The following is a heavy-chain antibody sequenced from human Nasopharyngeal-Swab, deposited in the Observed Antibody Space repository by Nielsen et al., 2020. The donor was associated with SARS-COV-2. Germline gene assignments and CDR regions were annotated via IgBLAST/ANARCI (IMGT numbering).Heavy chain of an antibody. Sequence: GGSLRLSCAASGFPFRNYYMTWVRQPPGKGLEWVSVTEIGGTTHYADSVKGRFSISRDSSTNTLYLQMNNVRAEDTAVYYCARDLGGGYCTTTNCPGSWGQGTLVTVSS. CDR3: ARDLGGGYCTTTNCPGS. CDR2: TEIGGTT. J-gene: IGHJ1*01. D-gene: IGHD2-2*01. V-gene: IGHV3-53*01. CDR1: GFPFRNYY.